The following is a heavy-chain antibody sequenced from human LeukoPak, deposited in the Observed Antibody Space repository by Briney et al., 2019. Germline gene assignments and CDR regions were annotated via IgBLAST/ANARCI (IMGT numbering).Heavy chain of an antibody. J-gene: IGHJ4*02. D-gene: IGHD5-18*01. CDR3: ARDPGYSYALDY. Sequence: GGSLRLSCTASGFTFSSYSMNWVRQAPGKGLEWLSYISWGSNVIYYADSVKGRFTTSRGDAKNSLFLQMNSLTDEDTAVYYCARDPGYSYALDYWGRGTLVTVSS. V-gene: IGHV3-48*02. CDR2: ISWGSNVI. CDR1: GFTFSSYS.